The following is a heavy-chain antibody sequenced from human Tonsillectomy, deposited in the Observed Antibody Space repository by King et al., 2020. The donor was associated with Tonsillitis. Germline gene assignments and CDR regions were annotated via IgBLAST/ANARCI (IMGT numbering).Heavy chain of an antibody. Sequence: VQLVESGGGLIQPVRSLRLSCAASGFTVSSNYMSWVRQAPGKGLEWVSVIYSGGSTNYADSVKGRFTISRDNSKNTLYLQMNFLRAEDTAVYYCARVVPAANFDFWGQGTLVTVSS. D-gene: IGHD2-2*01. J-gene: IGHJ4*02. CDR3: ARVVPAANFDF. CDR2: IYSGGST. V-gene: IGHV3-53*01. CDR1: GFTVSSNY.